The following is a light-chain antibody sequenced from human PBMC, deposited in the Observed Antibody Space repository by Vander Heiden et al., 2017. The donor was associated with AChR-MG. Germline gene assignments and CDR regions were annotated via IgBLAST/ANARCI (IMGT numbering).Light chain of an antibody. J-gene: IGLJ2*01. CDR3: SSYTSSSVV. CDR2: DVS. V-gene: IGLV2-14*03. CDR1: SSDVGGYNY. Sequence: QSALTQPASVSGSPGQSTTISCTGTSSDVGGYNYVSWYQQHPGKAPKLMIYDVSNRPSGVSNRFSGSKSGNTASLTISGLQAEDEADYYCSSYTSSSVVFGGGTKLTVV.